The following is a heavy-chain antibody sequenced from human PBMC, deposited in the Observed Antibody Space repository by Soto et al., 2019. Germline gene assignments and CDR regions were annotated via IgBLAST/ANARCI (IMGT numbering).Heavy chain of an antibody. V-gene: IGHV4-34*01. D-gene: IGHD5-12*01. Sequence: PSETLSLTCAVYGGSFSGYYWTWIRQPPGKGLEWIGVINPGGTTNYNPSLKSRVTISVDTSKNQFSLKLNSVTAADTAVYYCAREGGYRGYDGADSWGQGSLVTVSS. CDR3: AREGGYRGYDGADS. CDR2: INPGGTT. CDR1: GGSFSGYY. J-gene: IGHJ5*01.